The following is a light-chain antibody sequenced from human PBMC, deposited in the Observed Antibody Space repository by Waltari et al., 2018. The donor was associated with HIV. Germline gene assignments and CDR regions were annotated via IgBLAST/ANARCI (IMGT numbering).Light chain of an antibody. J-gene: IGLJ2*01. V-gene: IGLV2-8*01. CDR3: SSYAGSDNRVV. CDR2: EVI. CDR1: SSDVGGYNS. Sequence: QSALTQPPSTSGSPGQSVTISCTGTSSDVGGYNSVSWYPTPPGKAPKLIIYEVIKRPSGVPDRFSGSKSGNTASLTVSGLQAEDEADYYCSSYAGSDNRVVFGGGTKLTVL.